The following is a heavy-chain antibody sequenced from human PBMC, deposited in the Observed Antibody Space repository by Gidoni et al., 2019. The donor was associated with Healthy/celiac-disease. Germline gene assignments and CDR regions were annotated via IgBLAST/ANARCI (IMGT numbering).Heavy chain of an antibody. J-gene: IGHJ4*02. V-gene: IGHV1-69*04. D-gene: IGHD1-26*01. CDR3: ARVRGSYSGYYFDY. CDR2: IIPILGIA. Sequence: QVQLVQSGAEVKKPGSSVKVSCKASGGPFSSYAISWVRQAPGQGLEWMGRIIPILGIANYAQKFQGRVTITADKSTSTAHMELSSLRSEDTAVYYCARVRGSYSGYYFDYWGQGTLVTVSS. CDR1: GGPFSSYA.